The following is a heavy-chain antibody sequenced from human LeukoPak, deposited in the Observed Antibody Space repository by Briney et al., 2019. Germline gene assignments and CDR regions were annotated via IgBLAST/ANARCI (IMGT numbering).Heavy chain of an antibody. CDR2: IYYSGST. D-gene: IGHD3-3*01. Sequence: NPSQTLSLTCTVSGGSISSGGYYWSWIRQHPGNGLEWIGYIYYSGSTYYNPSLKSRVTISVDTSKNQFSLKLSSVTAADTAVYYCARGWSGYIGFDYWGQGTLVTVSS. V-gene: IGHV4-31*03. J-gene: IGHJ4*02. CDR3: ARGWSGYIGFDY. CDR1: GGSISSGGYY.